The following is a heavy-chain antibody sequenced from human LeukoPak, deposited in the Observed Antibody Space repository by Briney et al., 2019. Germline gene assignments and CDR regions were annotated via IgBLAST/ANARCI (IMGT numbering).Heavy chain of an antibody. CDR3: ARDKAAVRITNWFDP. CDR2: INPSGGST. Sequence: ASVKVSCKASGYTFTSYYMHWVRQAPGQGLEWMGIINPSGGSTSYAQKFQGRVTMTRDTSTSTVYMELSSLRSEDTAVYYCARDKAAVRITNWFDPWGQGTLVTVSS. CDR1: GYTFTSYY. V-gene: IGHV1-46*01. D-gene: IGHD6-13*01. J-gene: IGHJ5*02.